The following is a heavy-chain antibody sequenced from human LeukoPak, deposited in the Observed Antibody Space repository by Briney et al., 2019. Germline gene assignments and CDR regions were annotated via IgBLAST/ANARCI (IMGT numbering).Heavy chain of an antibody. V-gene: IGHV4-34*01. Sequence: SETLSLTCAVYGGSFSDYYWNWIRQPPGKGLEWIGEINHSGSTDYNPSLKSRVSISVDTSKNQFSLKLNSLTAADTAVYYCSREGRDGSRYYFDYWSQGTLVTVSS. CDR3: SREGRDGSRYYFDY. CDR1: GGSFSDYY. CDR2: INHSGST. J-gene: IGHJ4*02. D-gene: IGHD5-24*01.